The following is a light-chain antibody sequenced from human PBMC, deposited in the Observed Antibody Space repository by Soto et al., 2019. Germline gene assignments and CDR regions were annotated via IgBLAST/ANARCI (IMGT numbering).Light chain of an antibody. Sequence: QSVLTQPPSISGAPGQRVTISCTGSSSNIGARYGVHWYQQLPGTAPKLLIYVNSNRPSGVPDRFSGSKSGTSASLAITGLQAEDEADYSCQSYDGSLRVVVFGGGTKRTVL. J-gene: IGLJ2*01. V-gene: IGLV1-40*01. CDR1: SSNIGARYG. CDR2: VNS. CDR3: QSYDGSLRVVV.